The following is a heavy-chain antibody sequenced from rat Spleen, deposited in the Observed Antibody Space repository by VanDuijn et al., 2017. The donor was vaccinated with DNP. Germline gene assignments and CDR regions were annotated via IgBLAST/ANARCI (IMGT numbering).Heavy chain of an antibody. V-gene: IGHV2S75*01. Sequence: QVQLKESGPGLVQPSQTLSLTCTVSGFSLTNYGVIWVRQSPGKGLEWWGIIWGHGNTDYNSALKSRLSINRDTSKSQVFLKMNSLQTDDTAIYYCTRESWGYVMDAWGQGVSVTVSS. D-gene: IGHD1-7*01. J-gene: IGHJ4*01. CDR3: TRESWGYVMDA. CDR2: IWGHGNT. CDR1: GFSLTNYG.